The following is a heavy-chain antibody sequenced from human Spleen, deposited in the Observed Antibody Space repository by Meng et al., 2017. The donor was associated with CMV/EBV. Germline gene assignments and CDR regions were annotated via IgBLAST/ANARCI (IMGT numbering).Heavy chain of an antibody. CDR2: INPNGGST. V-gene: IGHV1-46*01. D-gene: IGHD2-8*01. CDR1: GYTFTCYY. Sequence: QVQLVQSGAEVKKPGASVKVSCKASGYTFTCYYMHWVRQAPGQGLEWMGIINPNGGSTSYSQNFQGRVTLTRDTSTSTVYMEVSSLRSEDTAVYYCVKMDQRRGLDYWGQGTLVTVSS. CDR3: VKMDQRRGLDY. J-gene: IGHJ4*02.